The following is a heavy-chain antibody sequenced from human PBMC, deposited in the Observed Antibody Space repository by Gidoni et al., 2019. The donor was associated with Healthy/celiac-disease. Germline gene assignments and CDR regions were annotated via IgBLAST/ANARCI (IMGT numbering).Heavy chain of an antibody. Sequence: QVQLVESGGGVVQPGRSLRLSCPASGFTSSSNARHWARQAPGKGLAWVAVISYDGSNKYYADSVKGRFTISRDNSKNTLYLQMNSLRAEDTAVYYCARSRYSYGPQSYSYYYGMDVWGQGTTVTVSS. J-gene: IGHJ6*02. CDR1: GFTSSSNA. CDR2: ISYDGSNK. V-gene: IGHV3-30-3*01. D-gene: IGHD5-18*01. CDR3: ARSRYSYGPQSYSYYYGMDV.